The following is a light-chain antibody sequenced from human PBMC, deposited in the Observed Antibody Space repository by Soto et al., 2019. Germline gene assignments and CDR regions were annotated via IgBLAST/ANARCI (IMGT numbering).Light chain of an antibody. V-gene: IGKV1-27*01. CDR3: QTSHSAQWT. J-gene: IGKJ1*01. CDR1: QGISNY. CDR2: AAS. Sequence: DIQMTQSPSSLYASVGDRVTITCRASQGISNYLAWYQQKPGKVPKLLIYAASTLQSGVPSRFSGSGSGTDFTLTISMLQPEDVASYYCQTSHSAQWTFGQGTKVEIK.